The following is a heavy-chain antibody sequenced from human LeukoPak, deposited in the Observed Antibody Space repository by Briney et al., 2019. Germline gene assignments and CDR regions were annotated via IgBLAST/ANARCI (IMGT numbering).Heavy chain of an antibody. CDR3: ARAKDNYRGNDAFDI. CDR2: IYTSGST. V-gene: IGHV4-4*07. D-gene: IGHD4/OR15-4a*01. Sequence: SETLSLTRTVSRGSISSYYRSWIRQPAGKGLEWIGRIYTSGSTNYNPSLKRRVTMSVDTSKKQCFWKLTSVTVADTAVYYCARAKDNYRGNDAFDIWGQGTMVTVSS. CDR1: RGSISSYY. J-gene: IGHJ3*02.